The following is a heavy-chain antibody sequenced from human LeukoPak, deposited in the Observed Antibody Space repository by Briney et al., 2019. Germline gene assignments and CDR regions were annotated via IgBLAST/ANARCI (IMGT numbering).Heavy chain of an antibody. D-gene: IGHD2-2*01. CDR2: INYSGST. V-gene: IGHV4-59*01. J-gene: IGHJ4*02. CDR3: ARGRVVPAAMGFDY. CDR1: GGSISSYY. Sequence: PSETLSLTCTVSGGSISSYYWSWIRQPPGKGLEWIGYINYSGSTNYNPSLKSRVTISVDTSKNQFSLKLSSVTAADTAVYYCARGRVVPAAMGFDYWGQGTLVTVSS.